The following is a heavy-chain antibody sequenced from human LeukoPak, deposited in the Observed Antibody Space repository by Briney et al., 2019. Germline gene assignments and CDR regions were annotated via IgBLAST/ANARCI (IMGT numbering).Heavy chain of an antibody. D-gene: IGHD6-19*01. J-gene: IGHJ4*02. CDR1: GFTLSSYA. CDR2: ISGSGSTT. CDR3: ARDPQGSSGWYIGDY. Sequence: GSLRLSCAASGFTLSSYAMSWVRQAPGKGLEWVSAISGSGSTTYYADSVKGRFTISRDNSKNTLYLQMNSLRAEDTAVYYCARDPQGSSGWYIGDYWGQGTLVTVSS. V-gene: IGHV3-23*01.